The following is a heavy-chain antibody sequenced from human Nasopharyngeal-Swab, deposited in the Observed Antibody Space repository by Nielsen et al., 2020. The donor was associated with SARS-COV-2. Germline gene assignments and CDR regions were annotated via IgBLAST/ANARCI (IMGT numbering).Heavy chain of an antibody. CDR1: GFTFSNYG. J-gene: IGHJ4*02. Sequence: GGSLRLSCAASGFTFSNYGMHWVRQAPGKGLEWLAVIWYDGSNKYYADSVKGRFTISRDNSKNTVYLQMNGLRTEDTAVYYCAAAPSGDYGGYWGQGTLVTVSS. CDR2: IWYDGSNK. D-gene: IGHD4-23*01. CDR3: AAAPSGDYGGY. V-gene: IGHV3-33*01.